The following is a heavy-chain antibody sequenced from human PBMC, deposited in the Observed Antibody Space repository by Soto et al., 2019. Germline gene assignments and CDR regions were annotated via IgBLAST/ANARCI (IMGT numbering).Heavy chain of an antibody. CDR1: GYTFTSYG. Sequence: ASVKVSCKASGYTFTSYGISWVRQAPGQGLEWMGWISAYNGNTNYAQKLQGRVTMTTDTSTSTAYMELRSLRSDDTAVYYCARVVGYYYDSSRDAFDIWGQGTMVTV. D-gene: IGHD3-22*01. J-gene: IGHJ3*02. CDR2: ISAYNGNT. V-gene: IGHV1-18*04. CDR3: ARVVGYYYDSSRDAFDI.